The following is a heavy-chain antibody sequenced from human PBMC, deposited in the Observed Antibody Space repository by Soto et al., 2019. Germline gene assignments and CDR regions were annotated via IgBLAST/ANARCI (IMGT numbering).Heavy chain of an antibody. Sequence: GESLKTSCKGSGYSFTSYWISWVRQMPGKGLEWMGRIDPSDSYTNYSPSFQSHVTISADKSISTAYLQWSSLKASDTAMYYCARRSGCSGGSCYVPAFYYFYGMDVWGQGTTVTVSS. J-gene: IGHJ6*02. V-gene: IGHV5-10-1*01. CDR2: IDPSDSYT. D-gene: IGHD2-15*01. CDR1: GYSFTSYW. CDR3: ARRSGCSGGSCYVPAFYYFYGMDV.